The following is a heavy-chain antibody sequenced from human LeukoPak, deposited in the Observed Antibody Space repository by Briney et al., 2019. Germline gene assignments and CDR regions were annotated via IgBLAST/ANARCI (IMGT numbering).Heavy chain of an antibody. CDR3: GRETDFGVVTN. Sequence: SQTLSLTCAISGDSFSSNGASWNWLRQSPSRGLEWLGRTYYRSQQWHSDYAPSVKGRITLNPDTSKNQFSLQLNSVTPEDTALYYCGRETDFGVVTNWGQGTLVTVSS. V-gene: IGHV6-1*01. J-gene: IGHJ4*02. CDR2: TYYRSQQWHS. D-gene: IGHD3-3*01. CDR1: GDSFSSNGAS.